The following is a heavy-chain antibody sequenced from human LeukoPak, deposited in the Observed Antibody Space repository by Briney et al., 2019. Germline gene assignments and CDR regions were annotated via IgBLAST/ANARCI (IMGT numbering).Heavy chain of an antibody. Sequence: GGTLRLSCAASGFTFSSYGMSWVRQAPGKGLEWVAFIRYGGSHKYYADSVKGRFTISRDNSKNTLFLQMNSLRAEDTAVYYCAKEASRGSSFAYTPIEKPYYLDYWGQGTLVTVSS. CDR1: GFTFSSYG. V-gene: IGHV3-30*02. D-gene: IGHD5-18*01. CDR2: IRYGGSHK. J-gene: IGHJ4*02. CDR3: AKEASRGSSFAYTPIEKPYYLDY.